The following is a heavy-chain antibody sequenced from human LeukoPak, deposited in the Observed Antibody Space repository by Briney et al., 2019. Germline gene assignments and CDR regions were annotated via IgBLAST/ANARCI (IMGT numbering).Heavy chain of an antibody. CDR2: INHSGST. Sequence: SETLSLTCAVYGGSFSGYYWSWIRQPPGKGLEWIGEINHSGSTNYNPSLKSRVTISVDTSKNQFSLKLSSVTAADTAVYYCARGYSSSRLYYYYGMDVWGQGTTVTVSS. V-gene: IGHV4-34*01. J-gene: IGHJ6*02. CDR3: ARGYSSSRLYYYYGMDV. CDR1: GGSFSGYY. D-gene: IGHD6-6*01.